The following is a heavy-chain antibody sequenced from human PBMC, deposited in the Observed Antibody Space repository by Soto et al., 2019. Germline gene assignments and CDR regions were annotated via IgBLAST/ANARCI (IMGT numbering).Heavy chain of an antibody. J-gene: IGHJ4*02. CDR1: GYTFTSYG. D-gene: IGHD4-17*01. CDR2: ISGNNT. Sequence: ASVKVSCKASGYTFTSYGISWVRQAPGQGLEWMGWISGNNTNYAQNLQGRATMTTDTSTSTAYMELRSLRSDDTAVYYCARVYGDYAGDFDYWGQGTLVTVSS. CDR3: ARVYGDYAGDFDY. V-gene: IGHV1-18*01.